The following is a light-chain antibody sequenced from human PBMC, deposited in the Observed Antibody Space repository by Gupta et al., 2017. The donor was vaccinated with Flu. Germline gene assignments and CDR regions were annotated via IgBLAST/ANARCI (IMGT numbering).Light chain of an antibody. CDR3: QQYYATASWT. J-gene: IGKJ1*01. CDR2: WAS. CDR1: RSVLYNSNNKNY. V-gene: IGKV4-1*01. Sequence: DIVMTQSPDSLPVSLGERATINRRSSRSVLYNSNNKNYLAWYQQKRGQPPKLLIYWASTRESGVPDRFSGSGSGTDFTLTISSLQAEDVAVYYCQQYYATASWTCGQGTKVEIK.